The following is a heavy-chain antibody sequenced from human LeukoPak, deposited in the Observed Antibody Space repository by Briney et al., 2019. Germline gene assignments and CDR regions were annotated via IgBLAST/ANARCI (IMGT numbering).Heavy chain of an antibody. CDR1: GGSISGYY. Sequence: SETLSLTCTVSGGSISGYYWSWIRQSPGKRLEWIAYISFTGNTNYNPSLKSRVTISLDTSKTHFSLTLSSLTAADTAVYYCARSPPGWYYDNSGQYYFDTWGQGALVTVSS. D-gene: IGHD3-22*01. CDR3: ARSPPGWYYDNSGQYYFDT. V-gene: IGHV4-59*08. J-gene: IGHJ4*02. CDR2: ISFTGNT.